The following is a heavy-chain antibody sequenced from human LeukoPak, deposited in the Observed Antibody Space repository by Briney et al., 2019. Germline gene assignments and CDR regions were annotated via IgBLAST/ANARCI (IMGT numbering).Heavy chain of an antibody. CDR2: ISNSGSKI. Sequence: GGSLRLSCAASGFTFSDYYMNWIRQAPGKGLEWVSYISNSGSKIFYADSVKGRFTIPRDNAKNSLYLQMNSLRAEDTAVYYCARGFDYWGQGTLVTVS. J-gene: IGHJ4*02. CDR3: ARGFDY. V-gene: IGHV3-11*01. CDR1: GFTFSDYY.